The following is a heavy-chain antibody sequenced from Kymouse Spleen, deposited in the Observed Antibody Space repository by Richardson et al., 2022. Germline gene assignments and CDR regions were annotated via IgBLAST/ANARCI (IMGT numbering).Heavy chain of an antibody. J-gene: IGHJ2*01. CDR2: ISSSSSYI. CDR1: GFTFSSYS. V-gene: IGHV3-21*03. D-gene: IGHD6-19*01. CDR3: AREESSGWDWYFDL. Sequence: EVQLVESGGGLVKPGGSLRLSCAASGFTFSSYSMNWVRQAPGKGLEWVSSISSSSSYIYYADSVKGRFTISRDNAKNSLYLQMNSLRAEDTAVYYCAREESSGWDWYFDLWGRGTLVTVSS.